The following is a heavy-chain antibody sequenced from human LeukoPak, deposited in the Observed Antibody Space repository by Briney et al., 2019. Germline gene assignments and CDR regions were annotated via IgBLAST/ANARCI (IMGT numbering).Heavy chain of an antibody. J-gene: IGHJ3*02. D-gene: IGHD6-13*01. CDR1: GFTFSSYW. CDR3: ARERGQGVDAFDI. CDR2: IKEDGSEK. V-gene: IGHV3-7*01. Sequence: QPGGSLRLSCAASGFTFSSYWMSWVRQAPGKGLEWVANIKEDGSEKHYVDSVKGRFTISRDNAKNSLYLQMNSLRAEDTAVYYCARERGQGVDAFDIWGQGTMVTVSS.